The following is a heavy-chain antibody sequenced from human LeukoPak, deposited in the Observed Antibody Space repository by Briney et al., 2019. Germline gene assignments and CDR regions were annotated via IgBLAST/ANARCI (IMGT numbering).Heavy chain of an antibody. Sequence: PGGSLRLSCAASGFTFSSYAMHWVRQAPDKGLEWVAVISYDGSNKYYADSVKGRFTISRDNSKNTLYLQMNSLRAEDTAVYYCARDVGPHPYYDSSGYCDYWGQGTLVTVSS. CDR1: GFTFSSYA. CDR3: ARDVGPHPYYDSSGYCDY. V-gene: IGHV3-30-3*01. D-gene: IGHD3-22*01. J-gene: IGHJ4*02. CDR2: ISYDGSNK.